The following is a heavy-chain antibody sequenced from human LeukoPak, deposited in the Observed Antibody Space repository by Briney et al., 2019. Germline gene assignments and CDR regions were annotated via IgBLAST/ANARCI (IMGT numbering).Heavy chain of an antibody. V-gene: IGHV1-2*02. CDR2: INPNSGGT. Sequence: GASVKVSCKASGYTFTGYYMHWVRQAPGQGLEWMGWINPNSGGTNYAQKFQGRVTMNRDTSISTAYMELSRLRSDDTAVYYCARESPDLDYSCDYWGQGTLVTVSS. J-gene: IGHJ4*02. D-gene: IGHD4-11*01. CDR3: ARESPDLDYSCDY. CDR1: GYTFTGYY.